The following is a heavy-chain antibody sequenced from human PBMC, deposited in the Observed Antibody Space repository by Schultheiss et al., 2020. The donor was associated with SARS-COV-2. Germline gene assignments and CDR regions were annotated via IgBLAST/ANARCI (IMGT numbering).Heavy chain of an antibody. CDR3: AKEERGLQLWDLDY. D-gene: IGHD5-18*01. CDR2: ISYDGRKE. V-gene: IGHV3-30*18. Sequence: GGSLRLSCAASGFTFSSYGMHWVRQAPGKGLEWVAVISYDGRKEYYADSVKGRFTISRDNSKNTMYLQMNSLRTDDTAVYYCAKEERGLQLWDLDYWGQGALVTVSS. J-gene: IGHJ4*02. CDR1: GFTFSSYG.